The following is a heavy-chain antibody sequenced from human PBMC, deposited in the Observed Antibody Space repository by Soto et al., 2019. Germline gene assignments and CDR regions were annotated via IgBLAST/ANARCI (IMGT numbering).Heavy chain of an antibody. V-gene: IGHV4-59*02. J-gene: IGHJ4*02. CDR3: ARSTRGYSVYASHIDN. CDR2: IYYTGST. CDR1: GGSVTNYY. Sequence: SETLSLTCSVSGGSVTNYYWSWIRQPPGKGLEWIGYIYYTGSTNYNPSLKSRVTISVDTSKNHFSLNLSSVTAADTAVYYCARSTRGYSVYASHIDNWGQGTQVTVSS. D-gene: IGHD5-12*01.